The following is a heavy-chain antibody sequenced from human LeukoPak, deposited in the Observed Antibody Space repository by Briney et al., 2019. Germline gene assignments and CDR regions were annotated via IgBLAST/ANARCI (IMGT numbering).Heavy chain of an antibody. Sequence: SVMVSCKASGGTVSDYSISWVRQAPGQGLEWMGRIIPLLGTTHCAQNFQGRFTMTADKSTTSVYMELSSLRSEDTAVYYCVRSGYDYDWFDPWGQGTLVTLSS. D-gene: IGHD5-12*01. CDR3: VRSGYDYDWFDP. V-gene: IGHV1-69*08. CDR2: IIPLLGTT. CDR1: GGTVSDYS. J-gene: IGHJ5*02.